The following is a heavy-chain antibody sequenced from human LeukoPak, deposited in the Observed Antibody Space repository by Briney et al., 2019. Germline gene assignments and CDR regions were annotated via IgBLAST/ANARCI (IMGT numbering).Heavy chain of an antibody. CDR1: GYTLTELS. CDR3: ATGINQLLLFDY. CDR2: FDPEDGET. J-gene: IGHJ4*02. V-gene: IGHV1-24*01. Sequence: ALVKVSCKVSGYTLTELSMHWVRQAPGKGLEWMGGFDPEDGETIYAQKFQGRVTMTEDTSTDTAYMELSSLRSEDTAVYYCATGINQLLLFDYWGQGTLVTVSS. D-gene: IGHD2-2*01.